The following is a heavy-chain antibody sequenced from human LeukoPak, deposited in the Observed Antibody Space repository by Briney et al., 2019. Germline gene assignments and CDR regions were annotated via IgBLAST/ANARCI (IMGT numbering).Heavy chain of an antibody. D-gene: IGHD5-18*01. CDR3: ARVGLDTAMVTGYWFDP. CDR2: IIPIFGTA. J-gene: IGHJ5*02. V-gene: IGHV1-69*05. Sequence: SVKVSCKASGGTFSSYAISWVRQAPGQGLEWMGGIIPIFGTANYAQKFQGRVTITTDEPTSTAYMELSSLRSEDTAVYYCARVGLDTAMVTGYWFDPWGQGTLVTVSS. CDR1: GGTFSSYA.